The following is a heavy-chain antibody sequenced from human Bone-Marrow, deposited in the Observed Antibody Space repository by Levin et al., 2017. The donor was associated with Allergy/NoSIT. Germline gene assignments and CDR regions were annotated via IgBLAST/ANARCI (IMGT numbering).Heavy chain of an antibody. CDR2: ISASGTTS. J-gene: IGHJ6*02. CDR1: GFTFRNYA. Sequence: TGGSLRLSCAASGFTFRNYAMTWVRQAPGKGLEWVSSISASGTTSGYADSVQGRFTLSRDNLKNMVYMEMNSLRAEDTAEYYCAKDRALCGDGTCFAPENGMDVWGQGTTVTVSS. D-gene: IGHD2-21*01. CDR3: AKDRALCGDGTCFAPENGMDV. V-gene: IGHV3-23*01.